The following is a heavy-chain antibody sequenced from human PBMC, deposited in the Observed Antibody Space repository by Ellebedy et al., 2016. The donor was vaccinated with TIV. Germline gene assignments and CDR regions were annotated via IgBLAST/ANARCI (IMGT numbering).Heavy chain of an antibody. V-gene: IGHV3-23*01. CDR2: ISNIGSRT. J-gene: IGHJ4*02. CDR3: ARGRSGTYIHHAFDS. CDR1: GFTFSSYA. D-gene: IGHD1-14*01. Sequence: GESLKISCAASGFTFSSYAMSWVRQAPGKGLEWVSTISNIGSRTYYADSVEGRFIISRDNSKKTLYLQMNSLRAEDTAIYYCARGRSGTYIHHAFDSWGQGTLVTVSS.